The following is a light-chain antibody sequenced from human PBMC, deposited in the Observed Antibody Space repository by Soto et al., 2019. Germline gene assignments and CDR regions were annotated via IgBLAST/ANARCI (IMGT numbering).Light chain of an antibody. J-gene: IGKJ5*01. Sequence: IAMTQSPATLSVSPGERATLSCRASQSVRGNLAWYQQKPGQSPRLLIYGASSRATGIPARFSGSGSGTEFTLTISSLQSEDFAVYYCQQYNNWPFITFGQGRRLEI. CDR2: GAS. V-gene: IGKV3-15*01. CDR3: QQYNNWPFIT. CDR1: QSVRGN.